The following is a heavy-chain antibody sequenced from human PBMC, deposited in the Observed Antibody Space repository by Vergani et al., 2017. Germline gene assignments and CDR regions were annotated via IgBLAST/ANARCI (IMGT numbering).Heavy chain of an antibody. CDR3: ARDGGGYYNPYYYYYYMDV. CDR2: ISGSGGST. CDR1: GFTFSSYA. D-gene: IGHD3-9*01. J-gene: IGHJ6*03. V-gene: IGHV3-23*01. Sequence: EVQLLESGGGLVQPGGSLRLSCAASGFTFSSYAMSWVRQAPGKGLEWVSAISGSGGSTYYADSVKGRFTISRDNSKNTLYLQMNSLRAEDTAVYYCARDGGGYYNPYYYYYYMDVWGKGTTVTVSS.